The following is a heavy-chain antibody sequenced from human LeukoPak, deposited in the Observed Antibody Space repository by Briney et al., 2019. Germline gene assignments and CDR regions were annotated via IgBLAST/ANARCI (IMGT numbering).Heavy chain of an antibody. D-gene: IGHD2/OR15-2a*01. CDR3: VKNIRQVGNYYYYMDV. CDR1: GFTVSSNY. CDR2: ISGSGGNT. J-gene: IGHJ6*03. Sequence: GGSLRLSCAASGFTVSSNYMSWVRQTPGKGLEWVSTISGSGGNTFSADSVKGRFTISRDNSKNTLFLQMNSLRAEDTAVYYCVKNIRQVGNYYYYMDVWGKGTTVTVSS. V-gene: IGHV3-23*01.